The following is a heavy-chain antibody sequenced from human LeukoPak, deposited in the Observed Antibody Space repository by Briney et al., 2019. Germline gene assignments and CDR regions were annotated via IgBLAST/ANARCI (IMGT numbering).Heavy chain of an antibody. CDR3: ARDLSTAEGDY. V-gene: IGHV4-59*01. CDR2: IHYSGTT. D-gene: IGHD1-14*01. CDR1: GGSISSYY. Sequence: SETLSLTCTVSGGSISSYYWSWLRQSPGQGLVWIGYIHYSGTTNYTPSLKGRVTISVDTSKNQFSLKLTSVTAADTAVYYCARDLSTAEGDYWGQGTLVTVSS. J-gene: IGHJ4*02.